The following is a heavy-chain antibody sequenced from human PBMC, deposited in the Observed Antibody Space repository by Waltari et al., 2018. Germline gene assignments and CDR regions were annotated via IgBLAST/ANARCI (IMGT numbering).Heavy chain of an antibody. Sequence: QVQLVQSGAEVKNPGASVKVSCKASGYTFTNYFVHWVRQAPGQGLDWMGRINPNSGGSDYAQQFQGRVTMTRDTSITTTYMQLSRLTSDDTAIYYCARGDYSSGRYSDYWGQGTLVTVSS. J-gene: IGHJ4*02. V-gene: IGHV1-2*06. CDR3: ARGDYSSGRYSDY. CDR1: GYTFTNYF. CDR2: INPNSGGS. D-gene: IGHD3-10*01.